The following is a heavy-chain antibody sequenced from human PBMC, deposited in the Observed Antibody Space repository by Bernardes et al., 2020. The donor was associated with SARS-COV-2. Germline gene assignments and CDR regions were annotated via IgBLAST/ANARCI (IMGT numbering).Heavy chain of an antibody. Sequence: GGSLRVSCAASGFTVSSNYMSWVRQAPGKGLEWVSVIYSGGSTYYADSVKGRFTISRHNSKNTLYLQMNSLRAEDTAVYYCARVAYYYDSSGYYSGGAFDIWGQGTMVTVSS. J-gene: IGHJ3*02. CDR2: IYSGGST. D-gene: IGHD3-22*01. V-gene: IGHV3-53*04. CDR3: ARVAYYYDSSGYYSGGAFDI. CDR1: GFTVSSNY.